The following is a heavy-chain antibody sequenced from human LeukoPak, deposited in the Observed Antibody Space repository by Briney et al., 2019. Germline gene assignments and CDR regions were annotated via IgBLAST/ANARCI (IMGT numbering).Heavy chain of an antibody. CDR3: ARGERGGLSGNLGGLFASYHTYYYMDV. J-gene: IGHJ6*03. CDR2: INPSDGAT. CDR1: GYTFTTYY. D-gene: IGHD1-26*01. V-gene: IGHV1-46*01. Sequence: GASVKVSCKASGYTFTTYYIHWVRQAPGQGLEWMGMINPSDGATTYAQKFQGRGTMTRDMSTTTVYMDVRTLRSEGTAVYFCARGERGGLSGNLGGLFASYHTYYYMDVWGRGTTVTVS.